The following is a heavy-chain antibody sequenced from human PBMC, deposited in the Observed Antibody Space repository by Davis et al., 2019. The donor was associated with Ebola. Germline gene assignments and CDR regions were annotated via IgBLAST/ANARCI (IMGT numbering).Heavy chain of an antibody. CDR2: IIPIFGTA. CDR3: ARVSGIVVVPAAIYYYYGMDV. D-gene: IGHD2-2*01. Sequence: SVKVSCKASGGTFSSYAISWVRQAPGQGLEWMGGIIPIFGTANYAQKFQGRVTITADESTSTAYMELSSVTAADTAVYYCARVSGIVVVPAAIYYYYGMDVWGQGTTVTVSS. J-gene: IGHJ6*02. V-gene: IGHV1-69*13. CDR1: GGTFSSYA.